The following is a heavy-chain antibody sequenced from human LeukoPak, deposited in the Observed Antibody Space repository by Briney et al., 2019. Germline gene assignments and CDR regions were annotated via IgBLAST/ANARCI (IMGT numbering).Heavy chain of an antibody. Sequence: GGSLSLSCSASGFTFSNYDMLWVRHEKGKGVEWVSSIGTGGHTYYAPSVKGRFTISRENDKNSLYLQMNSLGAGDTVIYYCTRGGLEAPCDVWGQGTMVAVSS. CDR3: TRGGLEAPCDV. CDR1: GFTFSNYD. V-gene: IGHV3-13*01. D-gene: IGHD5-24*01. CDR2: IGTGGHT. J-gene: IGHJ3*01.